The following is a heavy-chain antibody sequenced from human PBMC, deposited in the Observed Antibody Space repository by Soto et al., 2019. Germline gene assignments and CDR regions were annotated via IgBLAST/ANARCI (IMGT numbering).Heavy chain of an antibody. CDR1: GFTFSNYA. Sequence: GGSLRLSCAASGFTFSNYAMSWVRQAPGKGLEWVSAIVGSGGSTYYADSVKGRFTISRDNSKNTLYLQMNSLRAEDTAIYYCAKDQAPAADCYMDVWGKGTTVTVSS. CDR3: AKDQAPAADCYMDV. CDR2: IVGSGGST. J-gene: IGHJ6*03. V-gene: IGHV3-23*01.